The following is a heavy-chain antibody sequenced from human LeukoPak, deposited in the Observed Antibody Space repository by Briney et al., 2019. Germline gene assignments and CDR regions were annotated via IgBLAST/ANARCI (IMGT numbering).Heavy chain of an antibody. Sequence: PGGSLRLSCAASGFTFSSYGMHWVRQAPGKGLEWVAFIRYDGSNKYYADSVKGRFTISRDNSKNTLYLQTNSLRAEDTAVYYCAKVRIAVAGSNAFDIWGQGTMVTVSS. V-gene: IGHV3-30*02. J-gene: IGHJ3*02. CDR2: IRYDGSNK. CDR1: GFTFSSYG. CDR3: AKVRIAVAGSNAFDI. D-gene: IGHD6-19*01.